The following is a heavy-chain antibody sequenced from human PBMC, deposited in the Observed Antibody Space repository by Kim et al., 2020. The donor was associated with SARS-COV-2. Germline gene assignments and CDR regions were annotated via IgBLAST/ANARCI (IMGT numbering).Heavy chain of an antibody. V-gene: IGHV3-7*01. Sequence: SEKYYVDSVKGRFTISRDNAKNSLYLQMNSLRAEDTAVYYCARGAAVLDYWGQGTLVTVSS. D-gene: IGHD6-13*01. CDR3: ARGAAVLDY. CDR2: SEK. J-gene: IGHJ4*02.